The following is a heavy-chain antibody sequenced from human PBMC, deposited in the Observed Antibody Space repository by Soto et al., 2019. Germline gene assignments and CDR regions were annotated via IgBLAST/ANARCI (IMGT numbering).Heavy chain of an antibody. Sequence: SQTLSLTCAISGDSVSSNSAAWNWIRQSPSRGLEWLGRTYYRSKWYNDYAVSVKSRITIDPDTSKNQFSLQLNSVTPEDTAVYYCVRNPIAVAGKPFDYWGQGTLVTVS. D-gene: IGHD6-19*01. J-gene: IGHJ4*02. CDR3: VRNPIAVAGKPFDY. CDR1: GDSVSSNSAA. CDR2: TYYRSKWYN. V-gene: IGHV6-1*01.